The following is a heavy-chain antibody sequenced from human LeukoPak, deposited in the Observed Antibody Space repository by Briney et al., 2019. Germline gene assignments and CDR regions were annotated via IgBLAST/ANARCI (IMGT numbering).Heavy chain of an antibody. V-gene: IGHV4-38-2*02. CDR3: ARDGRIRFPVTNWFDP. CDR1: GYSISTGYY. J-gene: IGHJ5*02. D-gene: IGHD3-3*01. CDR2: IYHSGSI. Sequence: SETLSLTCTVSGYSISTGYYWGWIRRPPGKGLEWIASIYHSGSIYYNLSLKIRVTISVDTSKNQFSLRLSSVTAADTAVYYCARDGRIRFPVTNWFDPWGQGTLVTVSS.